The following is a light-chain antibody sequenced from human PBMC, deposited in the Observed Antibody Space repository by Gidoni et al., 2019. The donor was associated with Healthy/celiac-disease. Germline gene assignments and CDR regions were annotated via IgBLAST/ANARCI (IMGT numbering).Light chain of an antibody. Sequence: DLQMTKSPSSLPASVGDRVTITCRASQSISSYLDWYQQKPGKAPKLLIYAASSLQSGVPSRFSGSGSGTDFTLTISSLQPEDFATYYCQQSYSTPFTFGPXTKVDIK. J-gene: IGKJ3*01. CDR3: QQSYSTPFT. CDR2: AAS. V-gene: IGKV1-39*01. CDR1: QSISSY.